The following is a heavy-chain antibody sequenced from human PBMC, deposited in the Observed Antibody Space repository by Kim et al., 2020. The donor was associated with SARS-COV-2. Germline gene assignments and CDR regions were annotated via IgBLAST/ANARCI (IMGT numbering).Heavy chain of an antibody. Sequence: SETLSLTCTVSGGSIRSDNYYWSWIRQHPGEGLEWIGYISYTGYTYYNPFLKSRSVISLDTSKNQFSLNLTSVTAADTAVYFCARAGRGSGIMDVWGQGT. CDR3: ARAGRGSGIMDV. V-gene: IGHV4-31*03. CDR1: GGSIRSDNYY. J-gene: IGHJ6*02. D-gene: IGHD3-10*01. CDR2: ISYTGYT.